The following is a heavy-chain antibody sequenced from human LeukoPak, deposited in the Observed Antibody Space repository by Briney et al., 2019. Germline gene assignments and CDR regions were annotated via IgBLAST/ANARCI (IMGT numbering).Heavy chain of an antibody. CDR3: AKGASYAMIAPYLDY. CDR1: GFTFSSYG. CDR2: ISYDGSNK. J-gene: IGHJ4*02. V-gene: IGHV3-30*18. D-gene: IGHD3-22*01. Sequence: GGSLSLSCAASGFTFSSYGMQWVRQAPGKGLEWVAVISYDGSNKYYADSVKGRFTISRDNSKNTLYLQMNSLRAEDTAVYYCAKGASYAMIAPYLDYWGQGTLVTVSS.